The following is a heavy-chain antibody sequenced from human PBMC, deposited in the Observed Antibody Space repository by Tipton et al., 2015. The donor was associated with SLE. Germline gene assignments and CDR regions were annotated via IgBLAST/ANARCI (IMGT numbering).Heavy chain of an antibody. Sequence: TLSLTCAVYGGSFSGYYWSWIRQPPGKGLEWIGEINHSGSTNYNPSLKSRVTISVDTSKNQFSLKLTSVTAADTAVYYCARRLDGSGSSDCWGQGTLVTVSS. V-gene: IGHV4-34*01. CDR1: GGSFSGYY. J-gene: IGHJ4*02. D-gene: IGHD3-10*01. CDR3: ARRLDGSGSSDC. CDR2: INHSGST.